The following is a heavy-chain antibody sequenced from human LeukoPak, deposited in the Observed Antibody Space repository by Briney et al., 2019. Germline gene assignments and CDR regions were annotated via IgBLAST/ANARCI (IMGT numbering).Heavy chain of an antibody. CDR3: AREPELWFGELLPYYFDY. Sequence: GASVKVSCKVSGYTLTELSMHWVRQAPGKGLEWMGRIIPIFGTANYAQKFQGRVTITTDESTSTAYMELSSLRSEDTAVYCCAREPELWFGELLPYYFDYWGQGTLVTVSS. J-gene: IGHJ4*02. CDR2: IIPIFGTA. D-gene: IGHD3-10*01. V-gene: IGHV1-69*05. CDR1: GYTLTELS.